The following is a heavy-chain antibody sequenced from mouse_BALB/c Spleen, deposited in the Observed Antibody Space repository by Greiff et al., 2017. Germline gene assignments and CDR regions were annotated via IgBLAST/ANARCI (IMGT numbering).Heavy chain of an antibody. CDR1: GYTFTSYW. CDR2: INPSTGYT. Sequence: QVQLQQSGAELAKPGASVKMSCKASGYTFTSYWMPWVKQRPGQGLEWIGYINPSTGYTEYNQKFKDKATLTADKSSSTAYMQLSSLTSEDSAVYYCARGGCLYAMDYWGQGTSVTVSA. V-gene: IGHV1-7*01. CDR3: ARGGCLYAMDY. J-gene: IGHJ4*01. D-gene: IGHD6-1*01.